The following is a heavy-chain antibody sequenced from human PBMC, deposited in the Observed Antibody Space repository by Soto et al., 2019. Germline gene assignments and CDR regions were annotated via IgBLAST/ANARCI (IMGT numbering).Heavy chain of an antibody. CDR3: ATDDSRGVEFFDY. CDR2: ISSSTFYT. V-gene: IGHV3-11*06. CDR1: GWTLSDHY. D-gene: IGHD3-22*01. Sequence: PGVSLRLPSAASGWTLSDHYMSWIRQAPGKGLEWASYISSSTFYTNYAHSVKGRFTISRDNAKNSLYLQMHSLRAEDTPVYYCATDDSRGVEFFDYWGKGLPVTNSP. J-gene: IGHJ4*02.